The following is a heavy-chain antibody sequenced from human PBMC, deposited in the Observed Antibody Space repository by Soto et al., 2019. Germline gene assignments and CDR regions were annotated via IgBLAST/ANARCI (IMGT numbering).Heavy chain of an antibody. CDR1: GFTFSSYG. Sequence: GGSLRLSCAASGFTFSSYGMHWVRQAPGKGLEWVAVIWYDGSNKYYADSVKGRFTISRDNSKNTLYLQMNSLRAEDTAVYYCARDIRFLDLKTGGCMDVWGKGTTVTVSS. CDR3: ARDIRFLDLKTGGCMDV. J-gene: IGHJ6*03. CDR2: IWYDGSNK. D-gene: IGHD3-3*01. V-gene: IGHV3-33*01.